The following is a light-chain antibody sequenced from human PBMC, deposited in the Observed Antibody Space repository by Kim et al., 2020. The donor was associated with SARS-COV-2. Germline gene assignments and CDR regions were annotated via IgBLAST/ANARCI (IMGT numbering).Light chain of an antibody. Sequence: GQRGTISCAGGSSNIGSNGVRWYPLFPGMAPKLLIYKNKQRPSGVPDRFSGSESGTSASLAVSALQSEDEADYYCAAWDDSLNGMIFGGGTKLTVL. CDR3: AAWDDSLNGMI. J-gene: IGLJ2*01. CDR2: KNK. CDR1: SSNIGSNG. V-gene: IGLV1-44*01.